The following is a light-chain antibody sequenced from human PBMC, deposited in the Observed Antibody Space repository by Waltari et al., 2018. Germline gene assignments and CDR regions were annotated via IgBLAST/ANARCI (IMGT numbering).Light chain of an antibody. V-gene: IGKV1-6*01. CDR3: LQDHDYPYS. CDR2: GAS. CDR1: QDIGNE. J-gene: IGKJ2*01. Sequence: AIQLTQFPSSLSAAVGDRVTIICRASQDIGNELGWYQQKPGIGPKPLIYGASFLQDGVPSRFSGSGSGTDFTLTISSLQPEDFASYLCLQDHDYPYSFGHGTKLE.